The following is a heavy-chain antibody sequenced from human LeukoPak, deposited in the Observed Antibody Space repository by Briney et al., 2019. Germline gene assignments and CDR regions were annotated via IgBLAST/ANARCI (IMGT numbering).Heavy chain of an antibody. V-gene: IGHV3-13*05. D-gene: IGHD3-10*01. J-gene: IGHJ4*02. CDR1: GFTFSTYD. CDR3: ARAKGPITMVRGVIITEEFDY. Sequence: GGSLRLSCAASGFTFSTYDMHWVRQATGKGLEWVSAIGTAGDPYYPGSVKGRFTISRENAKNSLYLQMNSLRAGDTAVYYCARAKGPITMVRGVIITEEFDYWGQGTLVTVSS. CDR2: IGTAGDP.